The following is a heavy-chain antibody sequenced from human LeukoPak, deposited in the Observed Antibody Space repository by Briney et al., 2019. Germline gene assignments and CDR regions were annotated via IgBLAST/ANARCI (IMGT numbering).Heavy chain of an antibody. V-gene: IGHV5-51*01. CDR2: IYPGDSDT. CDR1: GYSFTSYW. D-gene: IGHD2-8*01. Sequence: GESLKISCKGSGYSFTSYWIGWVRQMPGKGLEWMGIIYPGDSDTTYSPSFQAQFPISADKSISTAYLQWSSLKASDTAINTCARHAEGGPPNGVYVWGQGTTVTVSS. CDR3: ARHAEGGPPNGVYV. J-gene: IGHJ6*02.